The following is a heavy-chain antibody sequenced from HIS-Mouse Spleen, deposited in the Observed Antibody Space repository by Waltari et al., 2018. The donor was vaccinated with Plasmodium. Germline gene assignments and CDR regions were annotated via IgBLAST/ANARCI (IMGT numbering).Heavy chain of an antibody. V-gene: IGHV4-39*07. CDR2: IYYSGST. D-gene: IGHD1-7*01. Sequence: QLQLQESGPGLVKPSETLSLTCTVSGGSISSSCYYWGWIRQPPGTGLEWIGRIYYSGSTYYNPSLKSRVTISVDTSKNQFSLKLSSVTAADTAVYYCARDRITGTSYFDYWGQGTLVTVSS. J-gene: IGHJ4*02. CDR1: GGSISSSCYY. CDR3: ARDRITGTSYFDY.